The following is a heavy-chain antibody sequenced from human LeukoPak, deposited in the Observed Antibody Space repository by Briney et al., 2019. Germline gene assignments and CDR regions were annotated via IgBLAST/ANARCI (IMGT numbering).Heavy chain of an antibody. CDR2: ITPNNGAT. CDR3: ARSGESFDILTGYYNIHYFNH. D-gene: IGHD3-9*01. J-gene: IGHJ4*02. Sequence: ASVKVSCKASGYSFTDFYIHWVRQAPGQGLEWMGWITPNNGATNYAQQFQGRVTMTRDTSISTAFMELRRLTSDDTAVYYCARSGESFDILTGYYNIHYFNHWGQGLLVTVSS. V-gene: IGHV1-2*02. CDR1: GYSFTDFY.